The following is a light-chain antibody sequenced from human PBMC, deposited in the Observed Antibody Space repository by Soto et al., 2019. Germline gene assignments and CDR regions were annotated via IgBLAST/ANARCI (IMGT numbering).Light chain of an antibody. CDR3: QQLNSYPLT. J-gene: IGKJ4*01. CDR1: QGISSY. CDR2: AAS. V-gene: IGKV1-9*01. Sequence: DIPITQSPSTLSVSVGDRVTITCRASQGISSYLAWYQQKPGKAPKLLIYAASTLQSGVPSRFSGSGSGTEFTLTISSLQPEDFATYYCQQLNSYPLTFGGGTKVDI.